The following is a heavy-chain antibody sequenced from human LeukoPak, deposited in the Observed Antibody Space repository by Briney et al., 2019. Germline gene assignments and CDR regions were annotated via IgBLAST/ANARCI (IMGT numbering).Heavy chain of an antibody. CDR1: GYTFTGYY. CDR2: INPNSGGT. Sequence: ASVKVSCKASGYTFTGYYMHWVRQAPGQGLEWMGWINPNSGGTNFAQKFQGRVTMTRDTSISTAYMELSRLRSDDTAAYYCAREVYSGYDSFGYWGQGTLVTVSS. D-gene: IGHD5-12*01. V-gene: IGHV1-2*02. J-gene: IGHJ4*02. CDR3: AREVYSGYDSFGY.